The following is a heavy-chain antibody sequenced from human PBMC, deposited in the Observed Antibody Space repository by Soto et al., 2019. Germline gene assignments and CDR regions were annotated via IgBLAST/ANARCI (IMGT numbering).Heavy chain of an antibody. Sequence: SETLSLTCTVSGGSISSGGYYWSWIRQHPGKGLEWIGYIYYSGSTYYNPSLKSRVTISVDTSKNQFSLKLSSVTAADTAVYYCASRIAAAGTGTLGYYYGMDVWGQGTTVTVSS. CDR1: GGSISSGGYY. J-gene: IGHJ6*02. D-gene: IGHD6-13*01. CDR2: IYYSGST. CDR3: ASRIAAAGTGTLGYYYGMDV. V-gene: IGHV4-31*03.